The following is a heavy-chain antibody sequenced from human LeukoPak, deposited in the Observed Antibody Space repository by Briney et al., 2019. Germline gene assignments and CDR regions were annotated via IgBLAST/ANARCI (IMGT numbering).Heavy chain of an antibody. D-gene: IGHD1/OR15-1a*01. CDR2: LKSISDGGTT. CDR3: GAGVGTTDFDY. J-gene: IGHJ4*02. CDR1: GLTFSKAW. Sequence: PGGSLRLSCAASGLTFSKAWMTWVRQAPGKGLEWVGRLKSISDGGTTDYAAPVKGRFTISRDDSKNTLFLQMNSLKTEDTGVYFCGAGVGTTDFDYWGQGTLVTVSS. V-gene: IGHV3-15*05.